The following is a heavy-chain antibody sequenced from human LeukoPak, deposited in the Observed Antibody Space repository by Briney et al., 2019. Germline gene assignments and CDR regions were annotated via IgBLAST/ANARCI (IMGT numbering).Heavy chain of an antibody. D-gene: IGHD6-13*01. J-gene: IGHJ4*02. CDR3: ARDSSWYYFDY. CDR2: ISSNGGST. V-gene: IGHV3-64*01. CDR1: GFTFSSYA. Sequence: GGSLRLSCAASGFTFSSYAMHWARQAPGKGLEYVSAISSNGGSTYYANSVKGRFTISRDNSKNTLYLQMGSLRAEDMAVYYCARDSSWYYFDYWGQGTLVTVSS.